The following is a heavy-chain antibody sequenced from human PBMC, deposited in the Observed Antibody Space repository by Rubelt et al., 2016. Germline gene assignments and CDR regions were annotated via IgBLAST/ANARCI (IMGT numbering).Heavy chain of an antibody. J-gene: IGHJ3*02. V-gene: IGHV4-34*01. Sequence: QVQLQQWGAGLLKPSETLSLTCAVYGGSFSGYYWSWIRQPPGKGLEWIGEINHSGSTNYHPSLKSRVTISVDTSKNPFSLRLRSVTAADAAVYYCAKYFYDSSGHHDAFDIWGQGTMVTVSS. CDR1: GGSFSGYY. D-gene: IGHD3-22*01. CDR2: INHSGST. CDR3: AKYFYDSSGHHDAFDI.